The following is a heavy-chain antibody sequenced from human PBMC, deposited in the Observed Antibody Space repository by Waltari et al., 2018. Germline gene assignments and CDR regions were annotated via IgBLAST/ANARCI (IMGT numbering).Heavy chain of an antibody. CDR2: INPKTGGT. CDR3: ARVIYSSGWNPIDF. Sequence: QVQLVQSGAEVKKPGASVKVSCKASGYTFTAYFMHWVRLAPGQGLEWMGWINPKTGGTRIAQKFQGRFTVTSDASITTGYMELTSLRSDDTALYYCARVIYSSGWNPIDFWGQGTLVTVSS. CDR1: GYTFTAYF. V-gene: IGHV1-2*02. D-gene: IGHD6-19*01. J-gene: IGHJ4*02.